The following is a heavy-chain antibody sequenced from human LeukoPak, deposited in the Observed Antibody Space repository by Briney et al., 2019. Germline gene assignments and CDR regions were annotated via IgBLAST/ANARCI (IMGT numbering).Heavy chain of an antibody. CDR3: ARDPYSGSYGNYYYYYMDV. V-gene: IGHV3-21*01. Sequence: NPGGSLRLSCAASGFTFSSYEMNWVRQAPGKGLEGVSSITSSSTYMYYADSVKGRFTISRDNARNSLYLQMNSLRAEDTAVYYCARDPYSGSYGNYYYYYMDVWGKGTTVTVSS. D-gene: IGHD1-26*01. CDR1: GFTFSSYE. J-gene: IGHJ6*03. CDR2: ITSSSTYM.